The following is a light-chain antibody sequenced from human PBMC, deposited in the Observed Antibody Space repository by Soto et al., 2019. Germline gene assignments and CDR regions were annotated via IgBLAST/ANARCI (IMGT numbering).Light chain of an antibody. CDR1: QSVDTS. CDR3: QQRSNWIT. CDR2: DAS. V-gene: IGKV3-11*01. Sequence: EIVLTHSPATLSLSPCERATPSRSASQSVDTSLAWYQQKPGQAPRLLIYDASNRATGIPARFSGSGSGTDFTLTISSLEPEDFAVYYCQQRSNWITFGQGTRLEIK. J-gene: IGKJ5*01.